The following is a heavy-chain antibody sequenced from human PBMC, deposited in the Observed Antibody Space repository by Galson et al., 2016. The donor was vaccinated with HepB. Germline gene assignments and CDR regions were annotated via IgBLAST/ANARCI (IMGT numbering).Heavy chain of an antibody. D-gene: IGHD4-23*01. J-gene: IGHJ4*02. CDR3: GGHGGNSA. V-gene: IGHV3-23*01. CDR2: IRHNGAT. Sequence: SLRLSCAASGFTLAGNAMTWARQAPGKGLEWVADIRHNGATYDADSVKGRCTISRDNSKNMLYFQMNSLRVEDTAIYYCGGHGGNSAWGQGTLVTVSS. CDR1: GFTLAGNA.